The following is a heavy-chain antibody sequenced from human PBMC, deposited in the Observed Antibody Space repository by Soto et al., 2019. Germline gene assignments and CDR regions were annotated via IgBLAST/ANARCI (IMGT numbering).Heavy chain of an antibody. CDR3: ARAIVVVPAAMRRRYYYGMDV. J-gene: IGHJ6*02. CDR1: GGTFSSYA. Sequence: ASVKVSCKASGGTFSSYAISWVRQAPGQGLEWMGGIIPIFGTANYAQKFQGGVTITADKSTSAAYMELSSLRSEDTAVYYCARAIVVVPAAMRRRYYYGMDVWGQGTTVTVSS. D-gene: IGHD2-2*01. CDR2: IIPIFGTA. V-gene: IGHV1-69*06.